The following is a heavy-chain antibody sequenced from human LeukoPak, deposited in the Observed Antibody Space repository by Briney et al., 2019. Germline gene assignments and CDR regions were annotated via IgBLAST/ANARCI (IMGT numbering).Heavy chain of an antibody. CDR3: ARDHWEMYYYDSSGYYPFDY. J-gene: IGHJ4*02. V-gene: IGHV1-69*13. D-gene: IGHD3-22*01. CDR2: IIPIFGTA. CDR1: GGTFSSYA. Sequence: SVKVSCKASGGTFSSYAISWVRQAPGQGLEWMGGIIPIFGTANYAQKFQGRVTITADESTSTAYMELSSLRSDDTAVYYCARDHWEMYYYDSSGYYPFDYWGQGTLVTVSS.